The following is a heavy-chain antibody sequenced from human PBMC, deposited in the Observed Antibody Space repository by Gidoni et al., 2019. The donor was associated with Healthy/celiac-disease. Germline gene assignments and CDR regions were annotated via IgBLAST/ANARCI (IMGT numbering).Heavy chain of an antibody. CDR3: ARAGGSSWSSGFDY. J-gene: IGHJ4*02. Sequence: EVQLVESGGGLVQPGGSLRLSCAASGFTLSSYDMHWVRQATGKGLEWVSALGTAGDTYYPGSVKGRFTISRENAKNSLYLQMNSLRAGDTAVYYCARAGGSSWSSGFDYWGQGTLVTVSS. V-gene: IGHV3-13*01. CDR2: LGTAGDT. D-gene: IGHD6-13*01. CDR1: GFTLSSYD.